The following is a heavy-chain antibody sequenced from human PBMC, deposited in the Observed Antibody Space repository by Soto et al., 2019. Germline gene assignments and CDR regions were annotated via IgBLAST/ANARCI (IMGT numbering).Heavy chain of an antibody. D-gene: IGHD3-22*01. CDR3: ARGRPNYYDSSGYYQFDY. CDR2: IIPIFGTA. Sequence: GASLKVSCKASGGTFSSYAISWVRQAPGQGLEWMGGIIPIFGTANYAQKFQGRVTITADESTSTAYMELSSLRSEDTAVYYCARGRPNYYDSSGYYQFDYWGQGXLVTVYS. CDR1: GGTFSSYA. V-gene: IGHV1-69*13. J-gene: IGHJ4*02.